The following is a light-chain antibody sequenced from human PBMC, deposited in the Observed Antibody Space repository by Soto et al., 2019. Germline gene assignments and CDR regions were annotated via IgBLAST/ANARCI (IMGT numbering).Light chain of an antibody. Sequence: DIVLTQSPATLSLSPGEGATLSCRASQSVSSYLAWYQQKPGQAPRLLIYDASNRATGIPARFSGSGSGTDFTLTISSLEPEDFAVYYCQQRSNWPPTFGQGTKVDIK. CDR1: QSVSSY. J-gene: IGKJ1*01. CDR3: QQRSNWPPT. CDR2: DAS. V-gene: IGKV3-11*01.